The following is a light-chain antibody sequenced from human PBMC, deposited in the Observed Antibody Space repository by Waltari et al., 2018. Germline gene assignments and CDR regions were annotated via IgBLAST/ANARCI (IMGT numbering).Light chain of an antibody. CDR3: TTYPDTNTPGV. CDR2: DVC. J-gene: IGLJ3*02. CDR1: SSDGDEYKI. Sequence: QSALTQPASVSGSPGQSVTISCTGVSSDGDEYKIVSLFRQHPGKVPKLILFDVCNRPSDIAKRLRGYKAGNTAFLTTPRHQADDEADYYCTTYPDTNTPGVFGGGTKVTV. V-gene: IGLV2-14*03.